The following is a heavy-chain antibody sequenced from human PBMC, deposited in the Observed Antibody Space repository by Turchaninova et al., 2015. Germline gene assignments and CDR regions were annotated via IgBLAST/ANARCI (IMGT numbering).Heavy chain of an antibody. CDR2: IYHSGST. Sequence: QVQLQESGPGLGKPSETLSLICAVSGYSISSGYYWGGIRQPPGKGLEWMGSIYHSGSTYYNPSLKSRVTISVDTSKNQFSLKLSSVTAADTAVYYCASTGVVTYYFDYWGQGTLVTVSS. CDR3: ASTGVVTYYFDY. D-gene: IGHD3-3*01. CDR1: GYSISSGYY. V-gene: IGHV4-38-2*01. J-gene: IGHJ4*02.